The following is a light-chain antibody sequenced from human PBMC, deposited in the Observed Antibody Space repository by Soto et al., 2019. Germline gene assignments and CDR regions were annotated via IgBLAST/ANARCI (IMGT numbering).Light chain of an antibody. CDR2: DVS. CDR1: QNISSY. Sequence: IVLTQSPVTLSLSPGERATLSCRASQNISSYLIWYQQKPGQAPRLLMYDVSNRATGIPARFSGSGSGTDFTLTISRLEPEDLTVYYCQQRSNWPRTFGQGTKVEIK. CDR3: QQRSNWPRT. J-gene: IGKJ1*01. V-gene: IGKV3-11*01.